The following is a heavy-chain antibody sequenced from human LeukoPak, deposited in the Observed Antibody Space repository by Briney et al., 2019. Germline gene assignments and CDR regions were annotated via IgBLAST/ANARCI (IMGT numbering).Heavy chain of an antibody. Sequence: PSETLSLTCTVSGGSISSSSYYWGWIRQPPGKGLEWIGSIYYSGSTYYNPSLKSRVTISVDTSKNQFSLKLSSVTAADTAVYYCARVTAYDGSGYYKYYFGYWGQGTLVTVSS. D-gene: IGHD3-22*01. CDR1: GGSISSSSYY. CDR3: ARVTAYDGSGYYKYYFGY. J-gene: IGHJ4*02. V-gene: IGHV4-39*01. CDR2: IYYSGST.